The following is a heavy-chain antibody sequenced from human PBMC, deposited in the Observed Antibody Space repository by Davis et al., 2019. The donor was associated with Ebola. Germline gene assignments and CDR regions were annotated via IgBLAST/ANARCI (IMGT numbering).Heavy chain of an antibody. CDR3: ARAGSSSHPYHHYYYMDV. Sequence: AASVKVSCKASGGTFSSYAISWVRQAPGQGLEWMGGIIPIFGTTNYAQKFQGRVTIIADASTSTAYMELSSLRSEDTAVYYCARAGSSSHPYHHYYYMDVWGKGTTVTVSS. V-gene: IGHV1-69*13. J-gene: IGHJ6*03. D-gene: IGHD6-6*01. CDR2: IIPIFGTT. CDR1: GGTFSSYA.